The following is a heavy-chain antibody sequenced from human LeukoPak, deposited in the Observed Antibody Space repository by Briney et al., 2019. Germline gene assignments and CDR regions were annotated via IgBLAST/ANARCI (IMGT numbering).Heavy chain of an antibody. CDR2: IGGGGDST. CDR1: GFTFRSYT. D-gene: IGHD1-26*01. J-gene: IGHJ4*02. CDR3: VKDRSGTYSFDY. V-gene: IGHV3-64D*06. Sequence: GGSLRLSCSASGFTFRSYTMHWVRLAPGKGLEYVSSIGGGGDSTYYAESVKGRFTISRDNAKNTLFLQMSSLKPEDTAVYYCVKDRSGTYSFDYWGQGTLVTVSS.